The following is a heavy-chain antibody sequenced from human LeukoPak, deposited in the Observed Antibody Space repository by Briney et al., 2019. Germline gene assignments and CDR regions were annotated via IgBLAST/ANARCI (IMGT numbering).Heavy chain of an antibody. Sequence: GGSLRLSCAASGSTFSSYSMNWVRQAPGKGLEWVSSISSSSSYIYYADSVKGRFTISRDNAKNSLYLQMNSLRAEDTAVYYCARGGPGYSSGWLWFDPWGQGTLVTVSS. CDR3: ARGGPGYSSGWLWFDP. V-gene: IGHV3-21*01. J-gene: IGHJ5*02. CDR1: GSTFSSYS. CDR2: ISSSSSYI. D-gene: IGHD6-19*01.